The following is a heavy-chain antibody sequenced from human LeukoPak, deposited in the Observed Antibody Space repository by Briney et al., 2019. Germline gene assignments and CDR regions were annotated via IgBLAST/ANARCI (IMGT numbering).Heavy chain of an antibody. CDR1: GFTFDDYA. D-gene: IGHD4-23*01. V-gene: IGHV3-9*01. CDR3: AKLASMVTPLDY. J-gene: IGHJ4*02. Sequence: PGGSLRLSCAASGFTFDDYAMPWVRQAPGKGLEWVSGISWNSGSIGYADSVKGRFTISRDNAKNSLYLQMNSLRAEDTALYYCAKLASMVTPLDYWGQGTLVTVSS. CDR2: ISWNSGSI.